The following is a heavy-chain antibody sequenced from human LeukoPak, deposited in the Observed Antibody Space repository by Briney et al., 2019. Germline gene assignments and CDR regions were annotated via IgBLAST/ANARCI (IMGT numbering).Heavy chain of an antibody. D-gene: IGHD6-13*01. CDR3: ARGGIADLDY. J-gene: IGHJ4*02. CDR2: ISSSSSYI. V-gene: IGHV3-21*01. CDR1: GFTYSSYS. Sequence: GGSLRLSCAASGFTYSSYSMNWVRQAPGKGLEWVSSISSSSSYIYYADSVKGRFTISRDNARNSLYLQMDSLRAEDTAVYYCARGGIADLDYWGQGTLVTVSS.